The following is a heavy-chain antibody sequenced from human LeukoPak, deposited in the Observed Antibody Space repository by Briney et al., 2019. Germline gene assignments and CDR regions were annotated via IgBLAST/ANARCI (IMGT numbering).Heavy chain of an antibody. CDR3: ARDQCTSASCYSN. CDR2: IYSGGET. CDR1: GITVSRNH. Sequence: GGSLRLSCAASGITVSRNHMSWVRQAPGKGLEWVSVIYSGGETYYAESVKGRFTISRDNSKNTLYLQMNSLKDEDTAVYYCARDQCTSASCYSNWGQGTLVTVSS. D-gene: IGHD2-2*02. J-gene: IGHJ1*01. V-gene: IGHV3-66*02.